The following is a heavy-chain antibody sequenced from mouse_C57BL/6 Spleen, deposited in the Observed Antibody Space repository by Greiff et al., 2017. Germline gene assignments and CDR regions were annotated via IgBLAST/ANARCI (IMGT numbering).Heavy chain of an antibody. D-gene: IGHD2-1*01. Sequence: VQLQQPGAELVRPGTSVKLSCQASGYTFPRYWMHWVKPRPGQGLEWIGVIDPSDSYTNYNQKFKGKATLTVDTSSSTADMQLSSLTAEDSAVYYCARRGNEGFAYWGQGTLVTVSA. CDR3: ARRGNEGFAY. CDR2: IDPSDSYT. J-gene: IGHJ3*01. V-gene: IGHV1-59*01. CDR1: GYTFPRYW.